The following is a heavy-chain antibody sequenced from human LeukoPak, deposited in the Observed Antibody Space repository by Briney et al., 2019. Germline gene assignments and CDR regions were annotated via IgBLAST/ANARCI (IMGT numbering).Heavy chain of an antibody. CDR3: ARDDDFWSGHSPGD. V-gene: IGHV3-30-3*01. Sequence: GRSLRLSCAASGFTFSSYAMHWVRQAPGKGLEWVAVISYDGSNKYYADSVKGRFTISRDNSKNTLYLQMNSLRAEDTAVYYCARDDDFWSGHSPGDWGQGTLVTVSS. CDR1: GFTFSSYA. D-gene: IGHD3-3*01. J-gene: IGHJ4*02. CDR2: ISYDGSNK.